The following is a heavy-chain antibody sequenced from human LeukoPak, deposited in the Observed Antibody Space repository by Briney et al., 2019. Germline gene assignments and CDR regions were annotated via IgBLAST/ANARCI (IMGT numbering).Heavy chain of an antibody. CDR3: ARANKVFVVAAGFDY. CDR2: INPSGGST. CDR1: GYTFTSYY. V-gene: IGHV1-46*01. Sequence: ASVKVSCKASGYTFTSYYMHWVRQAPGQGLEWMGIINPSGGSTSYAQKFQGRVTMTRDTSTSTVYMELSSLRSEDTAVYYCARANKVFVVAAGFDYWGQGTLVTVSS. D-gene: IGHD2-15*01. J-gene: IGHJ4*02.